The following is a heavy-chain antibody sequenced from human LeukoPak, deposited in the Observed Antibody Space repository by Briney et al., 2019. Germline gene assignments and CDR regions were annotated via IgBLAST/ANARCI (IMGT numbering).Heavy chain of an antibody. D-gene: IGHD6-19*01. CDR3: VIAVADDGFDY. CDR2: ISYDGSNK. Sequence: GRSLRLSCAASGFTFSSYGMHWVRQAPGKGLAWVAVISYDGSNKYYADSVKGRFTISRDNSKNTLYLQMNSLRAVDTAVYYCVIAVADDGFDYWGQGTLVTVSS. V-gene: IGHV3-30*03. J-gene: IGHJ4*02. CDR1: GFTFSSYG.